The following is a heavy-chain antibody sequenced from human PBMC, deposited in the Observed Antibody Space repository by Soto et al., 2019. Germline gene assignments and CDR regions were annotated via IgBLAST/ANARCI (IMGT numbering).Heavy chain of an antibody. V-gene: IGHV4-31*03. Sequence: QVQLQESGPGLVKPSQTLSLTCTVSGGSISSGGYYWSWIRQHPGKGLEWIGYIYYSGSTYYNPSLKSRVTXXVXTXXNQFSLKLSSVTAADTAVYYCARFLYRNGDYELDYWGQGTLVTVSS. CDR1: GGSISSGGYY. D-gene: IGHD4-17*01. CDR2: IYYSGST. CDR3: ARFLYRNGDYELDY. J-gene: IGHJ4*02.